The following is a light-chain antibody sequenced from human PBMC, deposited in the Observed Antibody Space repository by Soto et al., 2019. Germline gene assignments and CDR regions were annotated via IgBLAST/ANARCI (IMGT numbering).Light chain of an antibody. J-gene: IGLJ1*01. CDR2: GDN. CDR3: QSYDSSLSGCV. Sequence: QPVLTQPPSVSGAPGQRVTISCTGSSFNIGAGYDVHWYQQLPGTAPKLLIYGDNNRPSGVPDRFSGSKSGTSASLAITGLQAGDEADYYCQSYDSSLSGCVFGTGTKLTVL. V-gene: IGLV1-40*01. CDR1: SFNIGAGYD.